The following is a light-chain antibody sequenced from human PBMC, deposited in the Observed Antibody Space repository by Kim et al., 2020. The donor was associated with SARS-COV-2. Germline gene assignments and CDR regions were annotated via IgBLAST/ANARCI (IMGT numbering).Light chain of an antibody. CDR3: QSYDSTLSGV. Sequence: QSVLTQPPSVSGAPGQRVTISCTGSSSNIGAGYDVQWYQQFAGKAPKLLIYGNINRSSGVPDRFSGSKSGTSASLAITGLQAEDEADYYCQSYDSTLSGVFGGGTQLTVL. V-gene: IGLV1-40*01. CDR1: SSNIGAGYD. J-gene: IGLJ3*02. CDR2: GNI.